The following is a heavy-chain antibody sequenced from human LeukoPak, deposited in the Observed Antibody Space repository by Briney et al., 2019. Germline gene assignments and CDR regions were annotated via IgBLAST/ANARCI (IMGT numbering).Heavy chain of an antibody. J-gene: IGHJ6*02. CDR1: GFTFRVYW. V-gene: IGHV3-7*04. CDR3: ARDYFYPMDV. Sequence: GGSLRLSCEASGFTFRVYWMSWVRQAPGKGLEWVANIKHDGSEKYYVDSVKGRFTISRDNAKNSLYLQMNSLRAEDTAVYYCARDYFYPMDVWGQGTTVTVSS. CDR2: IKHDGSEK.